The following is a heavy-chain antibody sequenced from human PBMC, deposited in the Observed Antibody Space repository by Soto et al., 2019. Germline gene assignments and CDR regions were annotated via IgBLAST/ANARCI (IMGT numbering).Heavy chain of an antibody. J-gene: IGHJ6*03. D-gene: IGHD2-2*02. Sequence: PSETLSLTCAVYGGSFSGYYWSWIRQPPGKGLEWIGEINHSGSTNYNPSLKSRVTISVDTSKNQFSLKLSSVTAADTAVYYCARFCSSTSCYRRDYYYYMDVWGKGTTVTVSS. CDR2: INHSGST. V-gene: IGHV4-34*01. CDR3: ARFCSSTSCYRRDYYYYMDV. CDR1: GGSFSGYY.